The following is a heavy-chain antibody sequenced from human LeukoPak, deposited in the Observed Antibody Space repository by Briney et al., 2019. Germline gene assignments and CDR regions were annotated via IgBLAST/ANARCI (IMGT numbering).Heavy chain of an antibody. Sequence: GGSLRLSCAASGFTFDDYAMHWVRQAPGKGLEWVSGISWNSGSIGYADSVKGRFTISRDNAKNSLYLQVNSLRAEDTALYYCAKASAAGVDYWGQGTLVTVSS. D-gene: IGHD6-13*01. CDR1: GFTFDDYA. CDR3: AKASAAGVDY. CDR2: ISWNSGSI. V-gene: IGHV3-9*01. J-gene: IGHJ4*02.